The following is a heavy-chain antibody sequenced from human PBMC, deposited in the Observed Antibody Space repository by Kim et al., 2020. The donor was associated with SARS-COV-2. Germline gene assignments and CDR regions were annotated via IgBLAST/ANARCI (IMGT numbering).Heavy chain of an antibody. CDR2: T. J-gene: IGHJ3*02. Sequence: TNYHPSLKSRVTISVDTSKNQFSLKLSSVTAADTAVYYCARGDPNDAFDIWGQGTMVTVSS. V-gene: IGHV4-34*01. CDR3: ARGDPNDAFDI.